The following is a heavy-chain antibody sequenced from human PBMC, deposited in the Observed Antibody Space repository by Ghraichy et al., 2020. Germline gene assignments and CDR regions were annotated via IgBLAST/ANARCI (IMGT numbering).Heavy chain of an antibody. V-gene: IGHV3-33*01. Sequence: GGSLRLSCAASGFTFSSYGMHWVRQAPGKGLEWLAVISYSGSEKYYADSVKGRFTVSRDKSQSTLFLEMNSLRAEDTARYYCARDEFYYNTSPKYGMDLWGQGTTVTVSS. CDR1: GFTFSSYG. CDR3: ARDEFYYNTSPKYGMDL. CDR2: ISYSGSEK. J-gene: IGHJ6*02. D-gene: IGHD3-10*01.